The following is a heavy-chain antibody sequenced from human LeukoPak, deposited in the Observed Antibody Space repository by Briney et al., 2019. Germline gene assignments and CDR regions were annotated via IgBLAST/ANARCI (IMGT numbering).Heavy chain of an antibody. CDR3: AKSIEGVVRGTYYYYSYMDV. J-gene: IGHJ6*03. CDR1: GFTFSNYA. CDR2: VSGSGATT. Sequence: PGGSLRLSCAASGFTFSNYAMRWVRQDPGKGLAWVSTVSGSGATTYYADSVKGRFTISRDNSKNTLYLQMSSLRVDDTAVYYCAKSIEGVVRGTYYYYSYMDVWGKGTTVTVSS. D-gene: IGHD3-3*01. V-gene: IGHV3-23*01.